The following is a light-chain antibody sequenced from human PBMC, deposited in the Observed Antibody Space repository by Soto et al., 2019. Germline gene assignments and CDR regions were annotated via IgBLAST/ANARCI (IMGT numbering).Light chain of an antibody. CDR2: DAS. V-gene: IGKV1-13*02. J-gene: IGKJ5*01. Sequence: AIQLTQSPSSLSASVGDRVSITCRASQGISSALAWYQHKPGKPPKILIYDASSLQSGVPSRFSGSESGTECTFTISSLQPEDFATYYCLQLKSYPFTFGQGTRLEIK. CDR3: LQLKSYPFT. CDR1: QGISSA.